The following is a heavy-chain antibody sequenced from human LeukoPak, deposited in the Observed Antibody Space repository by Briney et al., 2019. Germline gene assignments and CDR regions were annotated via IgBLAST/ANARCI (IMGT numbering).Heavy chain of an antibody. V-gene: IGHV4-59*01. CDR1: GGSISSYY. Sequence: SETLSLTCTVSGGSISSYYWSWIRQPPGKGLEWIGYMYYSGSTNYNPSLKSRVTISVDTSKNQFSLKLSSVTAADTAVYYCARLRRAGWLEYYFDYWGQGTLVAVSS. D-gene: IGHD6-19*01. CDR3: ARLRRAGWLEYYFDY. CDR2: MYYSGST. J-gene: IGHJ4*02.